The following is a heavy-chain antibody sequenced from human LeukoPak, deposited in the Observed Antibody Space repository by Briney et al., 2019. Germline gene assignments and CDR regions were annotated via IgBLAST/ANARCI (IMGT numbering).Heavy chain of an antibody. CDR3: ARDWGATSYYYYMDV. CDR2: INHSGST. J-gene: IGHJ6*03. Sequence: TSETLSLTCAVYGGSFSGYYWSWIRQPPGKGLEWIGEINHSGSTKYNPSLKSRVTISVDTSKNQFSLKLSSVTAADTAVYYCARDWGATSYYYYMDVWGKGTTVTISS. CDR1: GGSFSGYY. V-gene: IGHV4-34*01. D-gene: IGHD1-26*01.